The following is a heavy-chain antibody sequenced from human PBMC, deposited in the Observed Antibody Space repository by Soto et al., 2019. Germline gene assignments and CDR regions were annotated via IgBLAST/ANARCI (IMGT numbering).Heavy chain of an antibody. D-gene: IGHD6-6*01. J-gene: IGHJ6*02. CDR2: IIPIFGTA. Sequence: GASVQVSCKAHGGTFSSNANSWVSQAPGQGLEWMGGIIPIFGTANYAQKFQGRVTITADESTSTAYMELSSLRSEDTAVYYCARDLDSSSARHYYDLMDCTCQRTTVTV. CDR3: ARDLDSSSARHYYDLMDC. CDR1: GGTFSSNA. V-gene: IGHV1-69*13.